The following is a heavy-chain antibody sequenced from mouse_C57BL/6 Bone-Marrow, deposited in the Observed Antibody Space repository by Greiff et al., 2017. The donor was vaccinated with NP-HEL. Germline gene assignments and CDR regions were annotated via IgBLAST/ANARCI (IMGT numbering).Heavy chain of an antibody. D-gene: IGHD1-1*01. Sequence: QVQLQQPGAELVMPGASVKLSCKASGYTFTSYWMHWVKQRPGQGLEWIGEIDPSDSYTNYNQKFKGKSTLTVDTSSSTAYMQLSSLTSEDSAVYYCANLITTVVATVDYYAMDYWGQGTSVTVSS. CDR2: IDPSDSYT. CDR1: GYTFTSYW. V-gene: IGHV1-69*01. CDR3: ANLITTVVATVDYYAMDY. J-gene: IGHJ4*01.